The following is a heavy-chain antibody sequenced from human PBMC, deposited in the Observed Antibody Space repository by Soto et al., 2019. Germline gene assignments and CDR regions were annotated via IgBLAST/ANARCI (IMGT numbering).Heavy chain of an antibody. V-gene: IGHV3-7*03. Sequence: PGGSLRLSCAASGFTFGDYWMTWVRQAPGKGLEWVANLKRDGRERYYVDSVKGRFSVSRDNAKNSLYLQMNNLRPEDTAVYYCARDVYEILGRVVRRLDSWGQGTLVTVYS. CDR3: ARDVYEILGRVVRRLDS. CDR1: GFTFGDYW. CDR2: LKRDGRER. D-gene: IGHD2-8*01. J-gene: IGHJ4*02.